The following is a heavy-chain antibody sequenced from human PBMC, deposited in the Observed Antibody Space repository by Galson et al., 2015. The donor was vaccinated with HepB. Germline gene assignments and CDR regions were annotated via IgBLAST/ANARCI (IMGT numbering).Heavy chain of an antibody. CDR1: GYNFTSYG. Sequence: SVKVSCKASGYNFTSYGISWVRQAPGQELAWMGWISAYNGNTNYAQKNQGRVTMTTDTSTSTAYMELRSLRSDDTAVYYCASDSGNRYSVDDWYFDYWGQGTLVTVSS. CDR2: ISAYNGNT. CDR3: ASDSGNRYSVDDWYFDY. D-gene: IGHD5/OR15-5a*01. V-gene: IGHV1-18*01. J-gene: IGHJ4*02.